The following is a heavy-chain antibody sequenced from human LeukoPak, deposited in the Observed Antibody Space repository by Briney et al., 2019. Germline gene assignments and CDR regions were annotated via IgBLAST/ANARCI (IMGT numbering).Heavy chain of an antibody. CDR1: GFTFSGSV. CDR3: AELGITMIGGV. D-gene: IGHD3-10*02. J-gene: IGHJ6*04. V-gene: IGHV3-73*01. Sequence: GGSLRLSCAASGFTFSGSVMHWVRQASGKGLEWVGRIRSKSNNYATAYAASVKGRLTISRDDSKNMAYLQMNSLKTEDTAVYYCAELGITMIGGVWGKGTTVTISS. CDR2: IRSKSNNYAT.